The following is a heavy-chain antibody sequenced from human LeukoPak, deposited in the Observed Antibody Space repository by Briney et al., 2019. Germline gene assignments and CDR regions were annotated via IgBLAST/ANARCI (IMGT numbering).Heavy chain of an antibody. CDR3: AKTRPLDSSSWSHGDY. Sequence: GESLRLSCAASGFTFSSYAMSWVRQAPGKGLEWVSAISGSGDSTYYGDSVKGRFTISRDNSKNTLYLQMNSLRAEDAAVYYCAKTRPLDSSSWSHGDYWGQGTLVTVSS. V-gene: IGHV3-23*01. J-gene: IGHJ4*02. D-gene: IGHD6-13*01. CDR2: ISGSGDST. CDR1: GFTFSSYA.